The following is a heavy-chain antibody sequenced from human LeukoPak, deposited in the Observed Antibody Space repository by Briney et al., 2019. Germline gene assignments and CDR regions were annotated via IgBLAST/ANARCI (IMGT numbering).Heavy chain of an antibody. J-gene: IGHJ4*02. CDR1: GFNFGSFE. CDR2: ISSSSRSI. Sequence: QAGGSLRLSCAVSGFNFGSFEMNWVRQAPGKGREWVSKISSSSRSINYADTLKGRITISRDNAKNELYLQMNSLRAEDTAVYYCARNRDIVAYFDFWGRGTLVTVSS. V-gene: IGHV3-48*03. D-gene: IGHD5-12*01. CDR3: ARNRDIVAYFDF.